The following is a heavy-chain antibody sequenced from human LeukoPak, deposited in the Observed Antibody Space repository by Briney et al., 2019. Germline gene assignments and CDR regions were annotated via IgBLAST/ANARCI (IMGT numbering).Heavy chain of an antibody. D-gene: IGHD2-15*01. Sequence: SVKVSCKASGGTFCSYAISWVRQAPGQGLEWMGGIIPIFGTANYAQKFQGRVTITADESTSTAYMELSSLRSEDTAVYYCAREGCSGGSCYSLPYYYYGMDVWGQGTTVTVSS. V-gene: IGHV1-69*13. CDR3: AREGCSGGSCYSLPYYYYGMDV. CDR1: GGTFCSYA. CDR2: IIPIFGTA. J-gene: IGHJ6*02.